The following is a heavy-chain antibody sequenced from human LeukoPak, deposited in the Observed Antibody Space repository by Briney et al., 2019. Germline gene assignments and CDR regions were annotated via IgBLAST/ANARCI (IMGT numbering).Heavy chain of an antibody. J-gene: IGHJ4*02. Sequence: GGSLRLSCAASGFTFNTYTMNWVPQAPGKGLEWVSSITASSTAIYSADSVKGRFNISRDNAKNFLYLQMNSLRAEYTAVYCCARTYYDILTGYNPYFDYWGQGILVTVSS. CDR1: GFTFNTYT. D-gene: IGHD3-9*01. CDR2: ITASSTAI. V-gene: IGHV3-21*01. CDR3: ARTYYDILTGYNPYFDY.